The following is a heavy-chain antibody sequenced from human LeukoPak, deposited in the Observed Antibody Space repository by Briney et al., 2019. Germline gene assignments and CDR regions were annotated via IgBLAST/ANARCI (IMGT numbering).Heavy chain of an antibody. D-gene: IGHD2-15*01. CDR1: GFTFSDYY. CDR3: AREYCSGGSCYGYFDY. Sequence: GGSLRLSCAASGFTFSDYYMNWIRQAPGKGLEWVSYISSSGGTIYYADSVKGRFTISRDNAKDSLYLQMSNLRAEDTAVYYCAREYCSGGSCYGYFDYWGQGILVTVSS. CDR2: ISSSGGTI. V-gene: IGHV3-11*01. J-gene: IGHJ4*02.